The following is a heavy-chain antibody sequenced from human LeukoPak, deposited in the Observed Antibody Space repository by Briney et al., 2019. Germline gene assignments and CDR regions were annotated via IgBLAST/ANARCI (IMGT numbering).Heavy chain of an antibody. CDR1: GFNFSSYA. J-gene: IGHJ6*02. CDR2: ISAGGDKT. CDR3: AKDVRVGGGGMDV. V-gene: IGHV3-23*01. D-gene: IGHD1-26*01. Sequence: GGSLRLSCAASGFNFSSYAMTWVRQAPGKGLEWVSLISAGGDKTYYADSVKGRFTISRDNSQNTLSLQLNSLRAEYTAVYYCAKDVRVGGGGMDVWGQGTPVTVSS.